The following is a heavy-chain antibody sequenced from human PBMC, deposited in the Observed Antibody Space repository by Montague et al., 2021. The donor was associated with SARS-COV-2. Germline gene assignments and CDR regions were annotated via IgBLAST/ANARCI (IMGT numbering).Heavy chain of an antibody. Sequence: SETLSLTCTVSGGSISSYYWSWIRQPPGKGLEWIGYIYFSGSTNCNPSLKSRVTISVDTSTNQFPLKLSSVTAADTAVYYCARGSGWMGNAFDIWGQGTMVTVSS. J-gene: IGHJ3*02. D-gene: IGHD6-19*01. CDR3: ARGSGWMGNAFDI. CDR2: IYFSGST. CDR1: GGSISSYY. V-gene: IGHV4-59*01.